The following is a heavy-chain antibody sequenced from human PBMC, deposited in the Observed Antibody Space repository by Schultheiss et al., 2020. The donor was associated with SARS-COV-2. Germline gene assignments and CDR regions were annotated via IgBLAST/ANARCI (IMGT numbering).Heavy chain of an antibody. J-gene: IGHJ2*01. D-gene: IGHD6-13*01. CDR2: IYYSGST. CDR1: GGSFSGYY. V-gene: IGHV4-59*12. Sequence: SETLSLTCAVYGGSFSGYYWSWIRQPPGKGLEWIGYIYYSGSTNYNPSLKSRVTMSVDTSKNQFSLKLSSVTAADTAVYYCASVRTAAPSLWYFDLWGRGTLVTVSS. CDR3: ASVRTAAPSLWYFDL.